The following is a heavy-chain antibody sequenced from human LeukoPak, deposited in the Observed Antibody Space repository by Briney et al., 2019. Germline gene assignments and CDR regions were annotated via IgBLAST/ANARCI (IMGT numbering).Heavy chain of an antibody. J-gene: IGHJ6*03. CDR1: GGSISSGGYY. V-gene: IGHV4-31*03. CDR2: IYYSGTT. Sequence: SQTLSLTCTVSGGSISSGGYYWSWIRQHPGKGLEWIGFIYYSGTTYHNPSLKSRVTISVDTSNNQSSLKLSSVTAADTAVYFCARVPLVATYYYFYYMDVWGKGTTVTVSS. CDR3: ARVPLVATYYYFYYMDV. D-gene: IGHD5-12*01.